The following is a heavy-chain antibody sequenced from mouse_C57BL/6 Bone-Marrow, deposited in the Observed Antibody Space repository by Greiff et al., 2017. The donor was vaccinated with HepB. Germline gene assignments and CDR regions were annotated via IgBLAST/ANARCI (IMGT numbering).Heavy chain of an antibody. V-gene: IGHV1-81*01. CDR3: ARDDYYGSRTYFDY. Sequence: VQRVESGAELVRPGASVKLSCKASGYTFTSYGISWVKQRTGQGLEWIGEIYPRSGNTYYNEKFKGKATLTADKSSSTAYMELRSLTSEDSAVYFCARDDYYGSRTYFDYWGQGTTLTVSS. J-gene: IGHJ2*01. CDR1: GYTFTSYG. D-gene: IGHD1-1*01. CDR2: IYPRSGNT.